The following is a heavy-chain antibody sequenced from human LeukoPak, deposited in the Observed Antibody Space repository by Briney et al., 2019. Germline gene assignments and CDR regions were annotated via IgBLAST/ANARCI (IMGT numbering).Heavy chain of an antibody. CDR1: GFTFSSYS. Sequence: PGGSLRLSCAASGFTFSSYSMNWVRQAPGKGLEWVSYISSSSSTIYYADSVKGRFTISRDNAKNSLYLQMNSLRAEDTAVYYCASMPTGTLDYWGQGTLVTVSS. J-gene: IGHJ4*02. CDR2: ISSSSSTI. CDR3: ASMPTGTLDY. V-gene: IGHV3-48*04. D-gene: IGHD1-7*01.